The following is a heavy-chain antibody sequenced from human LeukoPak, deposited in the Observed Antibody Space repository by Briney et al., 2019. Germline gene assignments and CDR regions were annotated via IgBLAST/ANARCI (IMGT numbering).Heavy chain of an antibody. J-gene: IGHJ6*02. CDR3: ARGLRSGGLYYYYYGMDV. CDR2: INHSGST. Sequence: SETLSLTCAVYGGSFSGYYWSWIRQPPGKGLEWIGEINHSGSTNYNPSLKSRVTISVDTSKNQFSLKLSSVTAADTAVYYCARGLRSGGLYYYYYGMDVWGQGTTVTVSS. V-gene: IGHV4-34*01. D-gene: IGHD2-15*01. CDR1: GGSFSGYY.